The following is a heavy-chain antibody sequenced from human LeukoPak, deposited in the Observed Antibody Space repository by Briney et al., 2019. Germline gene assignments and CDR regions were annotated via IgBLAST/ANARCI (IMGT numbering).Heavy chain of an antibody. D-gene: IGHD3-22*01. V-gene: IGHV3-7*01. CDR3: ARDAKYYHDSSGYC. Sequence: GGSLRLSCAASGFTFSGNWMSWVRQAPGKGLEWLANIDQDGSGKYYLDSVKGRFTISRDNAKNSLYLQMNSLRAEDTAVYYCARDAKYYHDSSGYCWGQGTLVTVSS. J-gene: IGHJ4*02. CDR1: GFTFSGNW. CDR2: IDQDGSGK.